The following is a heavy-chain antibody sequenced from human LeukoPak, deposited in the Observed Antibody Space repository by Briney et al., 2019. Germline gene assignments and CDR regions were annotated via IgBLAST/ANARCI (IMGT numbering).Heavy chain of an antibody. CDR2: IWYDGSHK. D-gene: IGHD3-10*01. CDR3: ARDLLLWFGELSGDSDY. Sequence: GRSLRLSCAASGFTFSSYGMHWVRQAPGKGLEWVAVIWYDGSHKYYADSVEGRFTISRDNSKNTLHLQMNSLRAEDTAVYYCARDLLLWFGELSGDSDYWGQGTLVTVSS. V-gene: IGHV3-33*01. J-gene: IGHJ4*02. CDR1: GFTFSSYG.